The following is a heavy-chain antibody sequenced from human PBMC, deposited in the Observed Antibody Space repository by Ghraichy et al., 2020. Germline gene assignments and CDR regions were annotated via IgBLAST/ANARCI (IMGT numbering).Heavy chain of an antibody. V-gene: IGHV3-13*01. Sequence: GESLNISCAASGFTFSSYDMHWVRQPIGKGLEWVSVIGIAGDTYYPGSVKGRFTISRENAKNSLYLQMNSLRAGDTAMYYCARGIMATHRDWYFDFWGRGTLVTVSS. J-gene: IGHJ2*01. CDR2: IGIAGDT. D-gene: IGHD5-12*01. CDR1: GFTFSSYD. CDR3: ARGIMATHRDWYFDF.